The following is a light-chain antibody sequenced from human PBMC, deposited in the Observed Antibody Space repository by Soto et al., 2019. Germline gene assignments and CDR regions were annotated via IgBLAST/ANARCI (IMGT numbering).Light chain of an antibody. CDR2: AAS. J-gene: IGKJ1*01. CDR3: QQSYSSWT. CDR1: QSISSY. Sequence: DIQMTQSPSSLSASVGDRVTITCRASQSISSYLNWSKQKPGKAPKLLTYAASSLQSGVQSRFSGSGSGTDFTLTISSLQPEDFATYDCQQSYSSWTFGQGTKVDIK. V-gene: IGKV1-39*01.